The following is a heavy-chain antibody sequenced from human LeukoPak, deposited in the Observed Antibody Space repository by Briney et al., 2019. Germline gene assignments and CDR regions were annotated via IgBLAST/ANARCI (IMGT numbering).Heavy chain of an antibody. CDR1: GFTFSSYA. V-gene: IGHV3-33*08. CDR2: IWYDGSNK. J-gene: IGHJ5*02. Sequence: GGSLRLSCAASGFTFSSYAMHWVRQAPGKGLEWVAVIWYDGSNKYYADSVKGRFTISRDNSKNTLYLQMNSLRAEDTAVYYCARAFTTNWFDPWGQGTLVTVSS. CDR3: ARAFTTNWFDP.